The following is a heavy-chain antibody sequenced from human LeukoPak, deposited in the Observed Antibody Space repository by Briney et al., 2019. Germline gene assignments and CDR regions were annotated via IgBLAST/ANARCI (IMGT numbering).Heavy chain of an antibody. Sequence: PGGSLRLSCEASGFTFSDNWMHWVRQAPGKGLVWVSRINIDGSSTTYADSVKGRFTISRDNAKNSLYLQMNSLRAEDTAVYYCAPDSMYAFDIRGQGTMVTVSS. D-gene: IGHD3-22*01. J-gene: IGHJ3*02. CDR1: GFTFSDNW. V-gene: IGHV3-74*01. CDR2: INIDGSST. CDR3: APDSMYAFDI.